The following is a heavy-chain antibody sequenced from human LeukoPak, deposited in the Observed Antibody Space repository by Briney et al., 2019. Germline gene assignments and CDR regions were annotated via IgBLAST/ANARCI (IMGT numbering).Heavy chain of an antibody. D-gene: IGHD3-22*01. CDR2: ISGSSIYI. CDR1: GFTFSTYS. V-gene: IGHV3-21*01. Sequence: PGGSLRLSCAASGFTFSTYSMTWVRQAPGKGLEWVSSISGSSIYIYYADSVKGRFTISRDNAKNSLYLQMNSLRAEDTAVYYCARDPPYYDSSGYYYDYWGQGTLVTVSS. J-gene: IGHJ4*02. CDR3: ARDPPYYDSSGYYYDY.